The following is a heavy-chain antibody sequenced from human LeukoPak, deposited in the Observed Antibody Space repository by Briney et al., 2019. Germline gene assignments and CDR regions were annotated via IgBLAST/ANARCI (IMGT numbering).Heavy chain of an antibody. CDR3: ARHPNSAYSYSDY. CDR1: GFTFSDYY. D-gene: IGHD5-18*01. CDR2: ISSSGSTI. J-gene: IGHJ4*02. Sequence: GGSLRLSCAASGFTFSDYYMSWIRQAPGKGLEWVSHISSSGSTIYYADSVKGRFTISRDNAKNSLYLQMNSLRAEDTALYYCARHPNSAYSYSDYWGQGTLVTVSS. V-gene: IGHV3-11*01.